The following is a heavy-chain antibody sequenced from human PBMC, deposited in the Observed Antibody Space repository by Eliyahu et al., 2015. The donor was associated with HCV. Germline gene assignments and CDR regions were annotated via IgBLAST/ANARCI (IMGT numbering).Heavy chain of an antibody. D-gene: IGHD2-2*02. CDR3: ARSPIPQGVLYYGMDV. CDR1: GGTFSSXA. V-gene: IGHV1-69*01. CDR2: IIPIFGTA. J-gene: IGHJ6*02. Sequence: QVQLVQSGAEVKKPGXSVXXSCXXSGGTFSSXAISWVRQAPGQGLEWMGGIIPIFGTANYAQKFQGRVTITADESTSTAYMELSSLRSEDTAVYYCARSPIPQGVLYYGMDVWGQGTQVTVSS.